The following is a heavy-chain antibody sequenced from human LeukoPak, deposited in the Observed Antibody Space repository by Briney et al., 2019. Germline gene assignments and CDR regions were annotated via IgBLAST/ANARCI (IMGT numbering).Heavy chain of an antibody. V-gene: IGHV3-23*01. CDR2: ISGSGGST. Sequence: GGFLRLSCAASGFTFSSYAMGWVRQAPGKGLEWVSAISGSGGSTYYADSVKGRFTISRDNSKNTLYLQMNSLRAEDTAVYYCAKVLWFGELSYGMDVWGQGTTVTVSS. CDR1: GFTFSSYA. CDR3: AKVLWFGELSYGMDV. D-gene: IGHD3-10*01. J-gene: IGHJ6*02.